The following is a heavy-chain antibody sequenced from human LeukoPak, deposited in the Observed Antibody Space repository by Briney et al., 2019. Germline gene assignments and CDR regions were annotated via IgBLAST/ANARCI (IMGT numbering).Heavy chain of an antibody. Sequence: ASVKVSCKASGGTFSSYAISWVRQAPGQGLEWMGGIIPIFGTANYAQKFQGRVTITADKSTSTAYMELSSLRSEDTAVYYCTTVPYDSSGYYYGSAEYFQHWGQGTLVTVSS. J-gene: IGHJ1*01. V-gene: IGHV1-69*06. D-gene: IGHD3-22*01. CDR3: TTVPYDSSGYYYGSAEYFQH. CDR2: IIPIFGTA. CDR1: GGTFSSYA.